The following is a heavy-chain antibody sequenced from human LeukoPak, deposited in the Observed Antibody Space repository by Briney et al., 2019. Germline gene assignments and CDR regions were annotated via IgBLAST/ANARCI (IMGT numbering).Heavy chain of an antibody. CDR2: ISGSGGST. D-gene: IGHD5-18*01. J-gene: IGHJ4*02. Sequence: GGSLRLSCAASGFTFSSYAMSWVRQAPVKGLEWVSAISGSGGSTYYADSVKGRFTISRDNSKNTLYLQMNSLRAEDTAVYYCAKGFRGYSYGIFFDYWGQGTLVTVSS. V-gene: IGHV3-23*01. CDR3: AKGFRGYSYGIFFDY. CDR1: GFTFSSYA.